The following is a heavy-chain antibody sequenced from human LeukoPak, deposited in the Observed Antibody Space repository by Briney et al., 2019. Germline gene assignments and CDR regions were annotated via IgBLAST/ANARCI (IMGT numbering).Heavy chain of an antibody. V-gene: IGHV4-34*01. CDR3: AQYSSSSVYFDY. CDR2: ITHSGST. Sequence: SETLSLTCAVYGGSFSGYYWSWIRQPPGKGLEWIGEITHSGSTNYNPSLKSRVTISVDTSKNQFSLKLSSVTAADTAVYYCAQYSSSSVYFDYWGQGTLVTVSS. CDR1: GGSFSGYY. D-gene: IGHD6-6*01. J-gene: IGHJ4*02.